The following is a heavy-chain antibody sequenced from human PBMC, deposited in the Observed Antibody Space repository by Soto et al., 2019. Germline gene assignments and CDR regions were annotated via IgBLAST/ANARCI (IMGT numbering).Heavy chain of an antibody. CDR1: GGSISSGDYY. Sequence: TLSLTCTVSGGSISSGDYYWSWIRQPPGKGLEWIGYIYYSGSTYYNPSLKSRVTISVDTSKNQFSLKLSSVTAADTAVYYCATDYYDSSGYYNSAFDIWGQGTMVTVSS. D-gene: IGHD3-22*01. CDR3: ATDYYDSSGYYNSAFDI. CDR2: IYYSGST. J-gene: IGHJ3*02. V-gene: IGHV4-30-4*01.